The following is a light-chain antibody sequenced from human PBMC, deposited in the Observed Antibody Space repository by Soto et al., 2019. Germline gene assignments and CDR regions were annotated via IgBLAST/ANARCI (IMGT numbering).Light chain of an antibody. CDR2: DAS. CDR3: QQYNSYVYT. Sequence: DIQMTQSPSTLSASVGDRVTITCRAGQSISSWLAWYQQKPGKAPKLLIYDASSLESGVPSRFSGSGSGTEFTLTISSLQPDDFATYYCQQYNSYVYTFGQGTKLEIK. V-gene: IGKV1-5*01. J-gene: IGKJ2*01. CDR1: QSISSW.